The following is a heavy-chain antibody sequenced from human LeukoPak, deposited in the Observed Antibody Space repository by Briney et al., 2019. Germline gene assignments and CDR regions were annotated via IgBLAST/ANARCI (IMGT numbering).Heavy chain of an antibody. J-gene: IGHJ1*01. V-gene: IGHV4-39*01. CDR3: ARRRYYDGSGYLE. CDR2: IYYSGRT. Sequence: PSETLSLTCSVSGDSVSRSDSYWDWIRQPPGKGLEWIGTIYYSGRTYYSPSLKSRVTMSVDPSNNQFSLNLRSVTAADTAFYYCARRRYYDGSGYLEWGQGTVLSVSS. D-gene: IGHD3-22*01. CDR1: GDSVSRSDSY.